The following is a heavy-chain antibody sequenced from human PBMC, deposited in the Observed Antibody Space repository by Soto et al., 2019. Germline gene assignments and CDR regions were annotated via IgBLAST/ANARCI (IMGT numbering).Heavy chain of an antibody. V-gene: IGHV4-30-2*01. CDR1: GGSIRSSLYS. D-gene: IGHD3-10*01. CDR3: VRENSSGAYFDY. Sequence: QLQLQESGSGLVRPSQTLSLTCAVSGGSIRSSLYSWSWVRQPPGKGLEWIGYSYHTGSTDYNPSLKSRASISVDRAKNQFSLKLTSVTAADSAVYCCVRENSSGAYFDYWGQGIVVIVSS. J-gene: IGHJ4*02. CDR2: SYHTGST.